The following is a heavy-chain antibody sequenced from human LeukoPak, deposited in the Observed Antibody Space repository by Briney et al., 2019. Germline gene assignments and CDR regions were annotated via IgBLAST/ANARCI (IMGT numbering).Heavy chain of an antibody. Sequence: GGSLRLSCAASGFTFSSYSMNWVRQAPGKGLEWVSFISSSSSYIYYADSVKGRFTISRDNAKNSLYLQMNSLRAEDTAVYYCAGIIAVAGTPDYWGQGTLVTVSS. D-gene: IGHD6-19*01. CDR2: ISSSSSYI. CDR3: AGIIAVAGTPDY. CDR1: GFTFSSYS. V-gene: IGHV3-21*01. J-gene: IGHJ4*02.